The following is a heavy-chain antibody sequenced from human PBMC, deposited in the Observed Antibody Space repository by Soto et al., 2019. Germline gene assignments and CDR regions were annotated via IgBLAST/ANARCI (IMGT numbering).Heavy chain of an antibody. D-gene: IGHD6-6*01. J-gene: IGHJ4*02. Sequence: GASVKVSCKASGYTFTGYYMHWVRQAPGQGLEWMGWINPNSGGTNYAQKFQGWVTMTRDTSISTAYMELSRLRSDDTAVYYCARETRIAARPTSFDYWGQGTLVTVSS. CDR1: GYTFTGYY. V-gene: IGHV1-2*04. CDR2: INPNSGGT. CDR3: ARETRIAARPTSFDY.